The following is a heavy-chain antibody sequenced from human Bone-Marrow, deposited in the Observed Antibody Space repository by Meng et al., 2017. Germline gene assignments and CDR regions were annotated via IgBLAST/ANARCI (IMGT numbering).Heavy chain of an antibody. J-gene: IGHJ4*02. CDR3: AKLVRD. CDR1: GFTFSSHS. D-gene: IGHD2-8*02. Sequence: EVQLLESGGGLVQPGGSLRLSCAASGFTFSSHSMTWVRLAPGKGLEWVSTITGSDDNTYYADSVKGRFTISRDNSKNTLYLQMNSLRAEDTAVYYCAKLVRDWGQGTLVTVSS. CDR2: ITGSDDNT. V-gene: IGHV3-23*01.